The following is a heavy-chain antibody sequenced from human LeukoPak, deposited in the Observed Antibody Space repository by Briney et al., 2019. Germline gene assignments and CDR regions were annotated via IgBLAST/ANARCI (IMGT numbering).Heavy chain of an antibody. V-gene: IGHV3-74*01. Sequence: GGSLRLSCAASGFTFGSYWMHWVRHAPGKGLVWVSRINTDGSSTIYADSVKGRFTISRDNAKNSLYLQMNSLRAEDTAVYYCVRYDYDDYNAFDIWGQGTMVTVSS. CDR1: GFTFGSYW. J-gene: IGHJ3*02. CDR3: VRYDYDDYNAFDI. D-gene: IGHD4-17*01. CDR2: INTDGSST.